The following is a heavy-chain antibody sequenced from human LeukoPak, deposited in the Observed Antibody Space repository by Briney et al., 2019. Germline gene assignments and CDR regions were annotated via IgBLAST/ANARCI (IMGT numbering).Heavy chain of an antibody. D-gene: IGHD5-18*01. CDR1: GGSVTGSSYY. CDR3: ARQYVDTAMVSFDY. CDR2: MYYSGST. Sequence: SETLSLTCTVSGGSVTGSSYYWGWIRQPPGKGLEWIGSMYYSGSTYYNPSLKSRVATSVDTSKNQFSLKLSSVAAADTAVYYCARQYVDTAMVSFDYWGQGTLVTVSS. J-gene: IGHJ4*02. V-gene: IGHV4-39*01.